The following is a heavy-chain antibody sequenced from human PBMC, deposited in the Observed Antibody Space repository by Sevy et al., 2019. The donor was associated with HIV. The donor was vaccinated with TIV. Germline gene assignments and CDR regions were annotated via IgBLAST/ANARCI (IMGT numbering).Heavy chain of an antibody. Sequence: GGSLRLSCAAFGLTFSNAWMSWVRQAPGKGLEWVGRIKSKSDGETTDYAAPVKGRFNISRDVSENTRYLQMNSLKTDDTAVYYCTTAQWVAEWGSYHFDNWGQGTQVTVSS. CDR3: TTAQWVAEWGSYHFDN. J-gene: IGHJ4*02. V-gene: IGHV3-15*01. CDR1: GLTFSNAW. CDR2: IKSKSDGETT. D-gene: IGHD6-19*01.